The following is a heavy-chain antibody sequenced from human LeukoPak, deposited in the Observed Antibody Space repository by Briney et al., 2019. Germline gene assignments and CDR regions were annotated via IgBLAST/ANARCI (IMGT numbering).Heavy chain of an antibody. J-gene: IGHJ4*02. CDR2: ISGSGGST. V-gene: IGHV3-23*01. CDR1: GFTFSSYA. Sequence: GGSLRLSCAASGFTFSSYAMSWVRHAPPKGLESVSAISGSGGSTYYADSVKGRFTISRDNSKNTLYLQMNSLRAEDTAVYYCAKHLWAFNPTFDYWGQGTLVTVSS. CDR3: AKHLWAFNPTFDY. D-gene: IGHD3-3*02.